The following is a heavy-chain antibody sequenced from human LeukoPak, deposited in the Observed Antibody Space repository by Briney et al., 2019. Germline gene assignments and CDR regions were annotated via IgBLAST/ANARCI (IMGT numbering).Heavy chain of an antibody. D-gene: IGHD6-6*01. J-gene: IGHJ3*02. V-gene: IGHV4-4*07. CDR3: ARGGIAARENAFDI. Sequence: SETLSLTCTVSGGSISSYYWSWIRQPAGKGLEWIGRIYTSGSTNYIPSLKSRVTMSVDTSKNQFSLKLSSVTAADTAVYYCARGGIAARENAFDIWGQGTMVTVSS. CDR1: GGSISSYY. CDR2: IYTSGST.